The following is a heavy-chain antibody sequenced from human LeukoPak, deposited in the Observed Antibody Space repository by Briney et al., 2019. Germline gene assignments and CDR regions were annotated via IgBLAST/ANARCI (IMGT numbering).Heavy chain of an antibody. CDR1: GYTFTNYA. V-gene: IGHV1-3*04. J-gene: IGHJ3*02. CDR3: ARVDSGAVAGQGAFDI. Sequence: ASVKVSCKTSGYTFTNYAIHWVRQAPGQRLEWMGWINTGNGNTKYSQEFQGRVTITRDTSASTAYMELSSLRSEDTAVYYCARVDSGAVAGQGAFDIWGQGTMVTVSS. CDR2: INTGNGNT. D-gene: IGHD6-19*01.